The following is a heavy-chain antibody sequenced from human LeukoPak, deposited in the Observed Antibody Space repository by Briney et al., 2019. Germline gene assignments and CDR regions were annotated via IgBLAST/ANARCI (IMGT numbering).Heavy chain of an antibody. J-gene: IGHJ4*02. Sequence: KPSETLSLTCTVSGGSMSSSSYYWGRSRQPPGKGLEWIGSIYYSGSTYYNPSLKSRVTISIDTSKNQFSLKLSSVTAADTAVYYCARDFWSGYFDYWGQGTLVTVSS. V-gene: IGHV4-39*02. CDR1: GGSMSSSSYY. CDR2: IYYSGST. D-gene: IGHD3-3*01. CDR3: ARDFWSGYFDY.